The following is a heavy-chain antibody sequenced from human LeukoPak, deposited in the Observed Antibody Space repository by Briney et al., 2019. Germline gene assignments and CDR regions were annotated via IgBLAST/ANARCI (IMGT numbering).Heavy chain of an antibody. D-gene: IGHD6-13*01. CDR2: IYYSGST. CDR1: GGSISSYY. J-gene: IGHJ6*03. CDR3: ARVVGSWEYYYYYYMDV. Sequence: SETLSLTCTVSGGSISSYYWSWIRQPPGKGLEWIGYIYYSGSTNYNPSLKSRVTISVDTSKNQFSLKLSSVTAADTAVYYCARVVGSWEYYYYYYMDVWGKGTTVTVSS. V-gene: IGHV4-59*01.